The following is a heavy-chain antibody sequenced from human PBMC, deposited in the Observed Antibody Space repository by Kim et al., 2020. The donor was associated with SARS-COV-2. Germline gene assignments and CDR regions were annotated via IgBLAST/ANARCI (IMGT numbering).Heavy chain of an antibody. D-gene: IGHD1-20*01. Sequence: ASVKVSCKASGYTFTSYYMHWVRQAPGQGLEWMGIINPSGGSTSYAQKFQGRVTMTRDTSTSTVYMELSSLRSEDTAVYYCARDQTITGTTEVSYYYYYGMDVWGQGTTVTVSS. CDR2: INPSGGST. CDR1: GYTFTSYY. CDR3: ARDQTITGTTEVSYYYYYGMDV. J-gene: IGHJ6*02. V-gene: IGHV1-46*01.